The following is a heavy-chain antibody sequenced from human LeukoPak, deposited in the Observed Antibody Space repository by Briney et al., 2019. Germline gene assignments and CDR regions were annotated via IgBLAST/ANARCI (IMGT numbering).Heavy chain of an antibody. CDR1: GYSFTRYW. D-gene: IGHD1-26*01. Sequence: GESLKISCKGSGYSFTRYWVAWVRQMPGKDLEWMGIIYPGDSNTRYSPSFEGQVTISADKSINTAYLQWSSLKASDTAMYYCARQEWELLRPFDYWGQGTPVTVSS. CDR3: ARQEWELLRPFDY. V-gene: IGHV5-51*01. CDR2: IYPGDSNT. J-gene: IGHJ4*02.